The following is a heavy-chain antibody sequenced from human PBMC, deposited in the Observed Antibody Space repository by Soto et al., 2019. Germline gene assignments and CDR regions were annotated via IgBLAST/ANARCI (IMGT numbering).Heavy chain of an antibody. J-gene: IGHJ6*02. CDR1: GGTFSSYA. D-gene: IGHD3-22*01. CDR3: ARECYYDSSGYSYYYGMDV. V-gene: IGHV1-18*01. CDR2: INAYNGNT. Sequence: GASVKVSCKASGGTFSSYAISWVRQAPGQGLEWMGGINAYNGNTNYAQKLQGRVTMTTDTSTSTAYMELRSLRSDDTAVYYCARECYYDSSGYSYYYGMDVWGQGTTVTVSS.